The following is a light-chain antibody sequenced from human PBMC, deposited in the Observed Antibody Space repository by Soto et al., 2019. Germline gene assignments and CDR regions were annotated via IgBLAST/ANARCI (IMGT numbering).Light chain of an antibody. CDR1: QTVNNNY. V-gene: IGKV3-20*01. CDR3: QQYGSSRT. Sequence: EIVLTQSPGTLSLSPGERATLYCRASQTVNNNYLAWYQQKPGQAPRLFIYGASTRATGIPDRFSGSGSGTDFTLTISRLEPEDFAVYYCQQYGSSRTFGQGTKVDIK. J-gene: IGKJ1*01. CDR2: GAS.